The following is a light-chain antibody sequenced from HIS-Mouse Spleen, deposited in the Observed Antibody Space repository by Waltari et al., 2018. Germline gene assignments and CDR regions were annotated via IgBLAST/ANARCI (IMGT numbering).Light chain of an antibody. CDR2: GGS. CDR1: RSDVGSYNL. V-gene: IGLV2-23*01. CDR3: CSYAGSSTLV. J-gene: IGLJ2*01. Sequence: QSALTQPASVSGSPGQSITISCTGTRSDVGSYNLVSWYQQHPGKAPKLMIYGGSTRPSGGSNRFSGSKSGNTASLTIAGLQAEDEADYYCCSYAGSSTLVFGGGTKLTVL.